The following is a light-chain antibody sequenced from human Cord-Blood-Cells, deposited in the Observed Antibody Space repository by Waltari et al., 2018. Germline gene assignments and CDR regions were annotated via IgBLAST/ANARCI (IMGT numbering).Light chain of an antibody. CDR3: SSYTSNSTLV. J-gene: IGLJ1*01. CDR2: EVS. Sequence: QSALTQPASVSGSPGQSITISCTGTSSDVGGYNYVSWYQQHPGKAPKLMIYEVSNRPSGVSKRFSGSKSGNTASLTISGLQAEDEADYYCSSYTSNSTLVFGTGTKVTVL. CDR1: SSDVGGYNY. V-gene: IGLV2-14*01.